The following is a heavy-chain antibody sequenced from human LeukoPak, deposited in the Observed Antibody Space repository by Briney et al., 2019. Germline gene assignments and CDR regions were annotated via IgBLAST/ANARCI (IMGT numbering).Heavy chain of an antibody. CDR1: GYTFTSYG. V-gene: IGHV1-18*01. CDR3: ARDPTNTSGRYAYHDY. CDR2: VSCFNGDT. J-gene: IGHJ4*02. D-gene: IGHD6-19*01. Sequence: ASVKVSCKASGYTFTSYGISWVRQAPGQGLEWMGWVSCFNGDTHYAQKFQGRVTMTRDTSTTTAYMELRSLRSDDTALYYCARDPTNTSGRYAYHDYWGQGTLVTVSS.